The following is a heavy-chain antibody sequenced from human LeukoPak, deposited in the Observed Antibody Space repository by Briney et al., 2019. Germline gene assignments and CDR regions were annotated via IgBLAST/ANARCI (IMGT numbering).Heavy chain of an antibody. V-gene: IGHV3-43*02. CDR3: AKDRNGDGYNWGAFDI. CDR1: GFTFDDYA. J-gene: IGHJ3*02. Sequence: GGSLRLSCKGSGFTFDDYAMHWVRQAPGKGLEWVSVISGDGGSTYYTDSVKGRFTISRDNSKISLYLQMNSLRTEDTALYYCAKDRNGDGYNWGAFDIWGQGRMATVSS. CDR2: ISGDGGST. D-gene: IGHD5-24*01.